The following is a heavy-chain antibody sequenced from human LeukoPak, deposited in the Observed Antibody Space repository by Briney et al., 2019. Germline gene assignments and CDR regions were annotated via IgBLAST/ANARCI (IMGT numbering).Heavy chain of an antibody. J-gene: IGHJ3*02. CDR1: GYTFTSYY. D-gene: IGHD3-16*01. CDR3: ARAIDQSSTFGGADDAFDI. V-gene: IGHV1-46*01. Sequence: ASVKVSCKASGYTFTSYYMHWVRQAPGQGLEWMGIINPSGGSTSYAQKFQGRVTMTRDTSTSTVYMELSSLRSEDTAVYYSARAIDQSSTFGGADDAFDIWGQGTMVTVSS. CDR2: INPSGGST.